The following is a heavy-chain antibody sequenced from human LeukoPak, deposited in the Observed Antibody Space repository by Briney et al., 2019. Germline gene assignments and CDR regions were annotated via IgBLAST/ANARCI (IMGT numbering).Heavy chain of an antibody. V-gene: IGHV1-18*01. Sequence: ASVKVSCKASGYTFTSYGISWVRQAPGQELEWMGWISAYNGNTNYAQKLQGRVTMTTDTSTSTAYMELRSLRSDDTAVYYCATNLDYYDSSGYYNWFDPWGQGTLVTVSS. CDR3: ATNLDYYDSSGYYNWFDP. CDR2: ISAYNGNT. D-gene: IGHD3-22*01. CDR1: GYTFTSYG. J-gene: IGHJ5*02.